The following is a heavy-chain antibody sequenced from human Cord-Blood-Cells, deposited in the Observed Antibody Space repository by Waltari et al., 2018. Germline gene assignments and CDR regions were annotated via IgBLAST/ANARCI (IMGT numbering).Heavy chain of an antibody. CDR1: GYTFTSYA. Sequence: QVQLVQSGAEVKKPGASVKVSCKASGYTFTSYAMHWVRQAPGQRLEWMGWINAGNINTKYSQKFQGRVTITRDTSASTAYMELSSLRSEDTAVYYCATSKVTAMVYYFDYWGQGTLVTVSS. J-gene: IGHJ4*02. CDR3: ATSKVTAMVYYFDY. CDR2: INAGNINT. D-gene: IGHD5-18*01. V-gene: IGHV1-3*01.